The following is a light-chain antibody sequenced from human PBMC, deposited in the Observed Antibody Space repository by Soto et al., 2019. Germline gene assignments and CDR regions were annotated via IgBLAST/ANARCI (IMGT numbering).Light chain of an antibody. Sequence: ALTQPASVSGSPGQSITISCTGTSSDVGGYNYVSWYQQHPGKAPKLMIYDVSNRPSGVSNRFSGSKSGNTASLTISGLQAEDEADYYCTSYTRTSSTTYVFGTGTKVTVL. CDR3: TSYTRTSSTTYV. CDR1: SSDVGGYNY. J-gene: IGLJ1*01. CDR2: DVS. V-gene: IGLV2-14*01.